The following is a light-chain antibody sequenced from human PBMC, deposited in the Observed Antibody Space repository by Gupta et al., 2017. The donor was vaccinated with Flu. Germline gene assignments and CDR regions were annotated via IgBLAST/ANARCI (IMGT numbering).Light chain of an antibody. J-gene: IGKJ4*01. CDR1: QSISSW. V-gene: IGKV1-5*03. CDR3: QQQDSSPFT. CDR2: KAS. Sequence: DIQMTQSPSTLSASVGDRVTITCRAPQSISSWLAWCQQKPETAPKLLIYKASTVASGVPSRFSGSGSGTEVTLTISSGQPDDFATYYCQQQDSSPFTFGRGTKVDIK.